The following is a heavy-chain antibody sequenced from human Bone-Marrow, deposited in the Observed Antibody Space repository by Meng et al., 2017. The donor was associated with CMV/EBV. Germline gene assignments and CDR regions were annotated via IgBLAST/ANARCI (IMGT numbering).Heavy chain of an antibody. D-gene: IGHD6-13*01. CDR3: AKDYTNTWSNYFDS. Sequence: GESLKISCAASGFIFSNYGMHWVRQVPGKGLEWVAFMRYGGDDIYYRDSVRGRFTVSRDNSKNTLYLQMDSLRPGDTALYYCAKDYTNTWSNYFDSWGRGTRVTVSS. V-gene: IGHV3-30*02. CDR1: GFIFSNYG. J-gene: IGHJ4*01. CDR2: MRYGGDDI.